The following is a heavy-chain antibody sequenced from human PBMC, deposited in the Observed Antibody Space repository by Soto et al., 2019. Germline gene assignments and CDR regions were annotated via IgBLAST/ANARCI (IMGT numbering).Heavy chain of an antibody. V-gene: IGHV4-39*01. Sequence: TLSLTCTVSGDSIISSDFYWGWVRQPPGKGLEWIGSIFYLGSSYYNPSLKSRVTMSVDTSKNQFSLRLRSVTAADTALYFCARHSLALRKNNWFDPWGQGIMVTVSS. J-gene: IGHJ5*02. CDR2: IFYLGSS. CDR1: GDSIISSDFY. CDR3: ARHSLALRKNNWFDP. D-gene: IGHD3-3*02.